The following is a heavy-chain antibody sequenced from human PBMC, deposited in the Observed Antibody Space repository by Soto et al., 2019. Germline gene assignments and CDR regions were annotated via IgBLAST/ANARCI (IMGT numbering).Heavy chain of an antibody. Sequence: GESLKISCKGSGYSFTSYWIGWVRQMPGKGLEWMGIIYPGDSDTRYSPSFQGQVTISADKSISTAYLQWSSLKASDTAMYYCARHCSGGSCSRGHYYYGMDVWGQGTTVTVS. J-gene: IGHJ6*02. CDR2: IYPGDSDT. V-gene: IGHV5-51*01. CDR1: GYSFTSYW. D-gene: IGHD2-15*01. CDR3: ARHCSGGSCSRGHYYYGMDV.